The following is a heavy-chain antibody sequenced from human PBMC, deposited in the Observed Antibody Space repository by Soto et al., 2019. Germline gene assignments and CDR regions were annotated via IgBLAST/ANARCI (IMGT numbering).Heavy chain of an antibody. D-gene: IGHD2-15*01. J-gene: IGHJ6*02. V-gene: IGHV3-74*01. CDR1: GFTFSRFW. Sequence: EVQLEESGGGLVQPGGSLRVSCAASGFTFSRFWMHWVRQAPGMGLVWVSRINSDGSDTNYADSVKGRFTISRDNAKNTLYLQMNSLRAEDTAVYYCARAGGSCSGGSCTLSYFYGVDVWGQGTRVTVSS. CDR3: ARAGGSCSGGSCTLSYFYGVDV. CDR2: INSDGSDT.